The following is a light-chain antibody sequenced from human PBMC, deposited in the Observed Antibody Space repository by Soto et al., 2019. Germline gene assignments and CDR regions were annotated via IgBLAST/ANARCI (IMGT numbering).Light chain of an antibody. J-gene: IGKJ1*01. V-gene: IGKV3-15*01. CDR1: QSVSTN. Sequence: ILMTQSPATLSVSPGERATLSCRASQSVSTNLAWYQQKPGQATRLLIYDASTRATGIPARFSGSGSGTEFTLTIGGLQSEDFAVYYCQQYNNWPPWTFGHGTKVEIK. CDR2: DAS. CDR3: QQYNNWPPWT.